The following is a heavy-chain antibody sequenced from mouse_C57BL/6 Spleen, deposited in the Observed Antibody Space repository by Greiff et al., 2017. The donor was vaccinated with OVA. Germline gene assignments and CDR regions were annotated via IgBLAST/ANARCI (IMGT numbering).Heavy chain of an antibody. D-gene: IGHD2-4*01. J-gene: IGHJ4*01. Sequence: VKLQESGPGLVQPSQSLSITCTVSGFSLTSYGVHWVRQSPGKGLEWLGVIWSGGSTDYNAAFISRLSISKDNSKSQVFFKMNSLQADDTAIYYCARYYDYGYYAMDYWGQGTSVTVSS. CDR3: ARYYDYGYYAMDY. CDR1: GFSLTSYG. CDR2: IWSGGST. V-gene: IGHV2-2*01.